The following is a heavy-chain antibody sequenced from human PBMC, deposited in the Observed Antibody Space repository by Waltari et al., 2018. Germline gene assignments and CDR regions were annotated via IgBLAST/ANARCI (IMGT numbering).Heavy chain of an antibody. V-gene: IGHV1-69*02. CDR3: ARSGEMKGTVDY. CDR1: GGTFSTYT. D-gene: IGHD1-1*01. Sequence: HVQLEQSGAEVKKPGSSVKVSCKSSGGTFSTYTVTWVRQAPGQGLEWIGSIIPFLGISNYAQSLQARLTITVDQSTNTGYMELNNLRPEDTGVYYCARSGEMKGTVDYWGQGTLVTVSS. J-gene: IGHJ4*02. CDR2: IIPFLGIS.